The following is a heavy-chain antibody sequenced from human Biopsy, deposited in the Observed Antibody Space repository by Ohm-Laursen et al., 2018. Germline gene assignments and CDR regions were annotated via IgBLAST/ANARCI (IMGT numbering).Heavy chain of an antibody. CDR2: IWYDGTNE. D-gene: IGHD6-19*01. J-gene: IGHJ2*01. CDR3: ARGLSSGWYGYFDV. V-gene: IGHV3-33*04. Sequence: SLRLSCAAPGFTFGHYAMHWVRQAPGKGLEWVSLIWYDGTNEDYADSVKGRFTISRDNSKNTLYLQINTLTLEDTAFYYCARGLSSGWYGYFDVWGRGTLVTVSS. CDR1: GFTFGHYA.